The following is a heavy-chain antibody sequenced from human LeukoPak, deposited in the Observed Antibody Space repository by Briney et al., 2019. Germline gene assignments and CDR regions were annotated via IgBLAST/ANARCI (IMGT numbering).Heavy chain of an antibody. Sequence: PSETLSLTCAVYGGSFSGYYWSWIRQPPGKGLEWIGEINHSGSTNYNPSLKSRVTISVDTSKNQFSLKLSSVTAADTAVYYCARGYCDRYSSGWYCHYYFDYWGQGTLVTVSS. CDR1: GGSFSGYY. CDR2: INHSGST. D-gene: IGHD6-19*01. CDR3: ARGYCDRYSSGWYCHYYFDY. J-gene: IGHJ4*02. V-gene: IGHV4-34*01.